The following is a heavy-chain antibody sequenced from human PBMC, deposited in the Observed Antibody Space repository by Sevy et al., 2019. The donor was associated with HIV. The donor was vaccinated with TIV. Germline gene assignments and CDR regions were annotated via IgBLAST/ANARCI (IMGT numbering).Heavy chain of an antibody. V-gene: IGHV3-30-3*01. CDR3: SRDLPSGWWGGVDY. D-gene: IGHD6-19*01. Sequence: GGSLRLSCAASGFTFSNYTIHWVRQAPGKGLEWVAVISYDGSNKYYADSVEGRFTVSRDNSKNTLYLQMNSLRAEDTDVYYCSRDLPSGWWGGVDYWGQGTLVTVSS. CDR1: GFTFSNYT. CDR2: ISYDGSNK. J-gene: IGHJ4*02.